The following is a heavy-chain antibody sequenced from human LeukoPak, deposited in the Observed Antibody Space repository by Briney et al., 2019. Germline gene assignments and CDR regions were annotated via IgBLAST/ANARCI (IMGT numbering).Heavy chain of an antibody. J-gene: IGHJ4*02. D-gene: IGHD5-18*01. V-gene: IGHV4-59*01. Sequence: SETLFLTCTVSGGSISGYYWSWIRQPPGKGLEWIGYIHYSGTTHYNPSLKSRVTISVDTSKNQFSLKLSSVTAADTAVYYCARQSGYSSGNYYFDYWGPGTLVTVSS. CDR3: ARQSGYSSGNYYFDY. CDR1: GGSISGYY. CDR2: IHYSGTT.